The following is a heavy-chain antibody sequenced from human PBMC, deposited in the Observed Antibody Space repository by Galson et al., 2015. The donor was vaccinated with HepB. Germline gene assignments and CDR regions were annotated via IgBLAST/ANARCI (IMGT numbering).Heavy chain of an antibody. CDR2: IYSGGST. CDR1: GFTVSSNY. D-gene: IGHD3-16*01. CDR3: ARDYAEVYYYYGMDV. J-gene: IGHJ6*02. V-gene: IGHV3-66*01. Sequence: SLRLSCAASGFTVSSNYMSWVRQAPGKGLEWVSVIYSGGSTYYADSVKGRFTISRDNSKNTLYLQMNSLRAEDTAVYYCARDYAEVYYYYGMDVWGQGTTVTVSS.